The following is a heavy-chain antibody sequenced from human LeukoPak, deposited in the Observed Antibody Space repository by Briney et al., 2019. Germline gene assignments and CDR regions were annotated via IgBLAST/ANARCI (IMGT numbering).Heavy chain of an antibody. Sequence: GASVKVSCKASGGTFSSYAICWVRQAPGQGLEWMGRIIPILGIANYAQKFQGRVTITADKSTSTAYMELSSLRSEDTAVYYCARLLTGFGGVIPYDYWGQGTLVTVSS. J-gene: IGHJ4*02. D-gene: IGHD3-16*02. V-gene: IGHV1-69*04. CDR3: ARLLTGFGGVIPYDY. CDR2: IIPILGIA. CDR1: GGTFSSYA.